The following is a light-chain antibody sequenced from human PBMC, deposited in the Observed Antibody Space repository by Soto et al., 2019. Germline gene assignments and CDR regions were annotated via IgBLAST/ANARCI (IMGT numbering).Light chain of an antibody. J-gene: IGKJ2*01. CDR3: QQSFSFPVT. CDR1: QTITRY. CDR2: AAS. V-gene: IGKV1-39*01. Sequence: DLQMTQSPSSLSASVGDRVTITCRANQTITRYLYWYQQKPGTAPKLLIYAASSLQEGVPSRFRGSGSGTDFTLTISNLQPEDFAAYSCQQSFSFPVTFGQGTKLEIK.